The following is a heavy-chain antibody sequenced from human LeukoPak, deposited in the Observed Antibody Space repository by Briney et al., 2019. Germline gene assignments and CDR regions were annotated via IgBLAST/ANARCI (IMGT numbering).Heavy chain of an antibody. CDR1: GFTFSSYA. D-gene: IGHD5-18*01. V-gene: IGHV3-23*01. CDR3: ARESGYSYGLAGFFDY. CDR2: ISGSGGST. J-gene: IGHJ4*02. Sequence: GGSLRLSCAASGFTFSSYAMSWVRQAPGKGLEWVAVISGSGGSTYYADSVKGRFTISRDNSKNTLYLQMNSLRAEDTAVYYCARESGYSYGLAGFFDYWGQGTLVTVSS.